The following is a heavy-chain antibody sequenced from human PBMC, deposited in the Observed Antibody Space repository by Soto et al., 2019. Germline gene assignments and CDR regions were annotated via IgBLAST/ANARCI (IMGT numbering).Heavy chain of an antibody. CDR2: ISGSGGST. Sequence: EVQLLESGGGLVQPGGSLRLSCAASGFTFSSYAMSWVRQAPGKGLEWVSAISGSGGSTYYADSVKGRFTISRDNSKNSLYLQMNSLRAEDTALYYCAKDMGDSSGYYLDYWGQGTLVTVSS. CDR3: AKDMGDSSGYYLDY. CDR1: GFTFSSYA. J-gene: IGHJ4*02. V-gene: IGHV3-23*01. D-gene: IGHD3-22*01.